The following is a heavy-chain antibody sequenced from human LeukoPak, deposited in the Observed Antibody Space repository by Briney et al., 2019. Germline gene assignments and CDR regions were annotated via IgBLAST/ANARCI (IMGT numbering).Heavy chain of an antibody. CDR2: INHSGST. CDR3: ARAVTVMPFDY. CDR1: GGSFSGYY. V-gene: IGHV4-34*01. Sequence: SETLSLTCAVYGGSFSGYYWSWIRQPPGKGLEWIGEINHSGSTNCNPSLKSRVTISVDTSKNQFSLKLSSVTAADTAVYYCARAVTVMPFDYWGQGTLVTVSS. D-gene: IGHD3-16*01. J-gene: IGHJ4*02.